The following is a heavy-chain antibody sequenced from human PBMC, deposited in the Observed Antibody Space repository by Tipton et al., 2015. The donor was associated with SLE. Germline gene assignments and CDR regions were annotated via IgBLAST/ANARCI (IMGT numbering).Heavy chain of an antibody. J-gene: IGHJ5*02. CDR1: GASVGHSSYY. D-gene: IGHD4-11*01. V-gene: IGHV4-39*07. Sequence: TLSLTCTVSGASVGHSSYYWGLIRPPPGKGLEWIGSILYNGVTSYNPSLKSRITISLDTSKNQFSLKLTSMTAADTAVYYCARYTVGTMEDPWGQGILVTVSS. CDR2: ILYNGVT. CDR3: ARYTVGTMEDP.